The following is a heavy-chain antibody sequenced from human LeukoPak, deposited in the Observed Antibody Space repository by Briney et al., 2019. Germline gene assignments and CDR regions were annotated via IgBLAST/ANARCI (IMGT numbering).Heavy chain of an antibody. CDR1: GFSISNYV. D-gene: IGHD3-22*01. CDR2: FSDNGDSA. J-gene: IGHJ4*02. CDR3: TTDYNDYYDSNAYYGYFVY. V-gene: IGHV3-23*01. Sequence: GGSLRLSCAAPGFSISNYVMTWVRQAPGKGLEWVSGFSDNGDSAYYADSVKGRFAISRDNAKNTLYLQMNSLKTEDTAVYYCTTDYNDYYDSNAYYGYFVYWGQGALVTVSS.